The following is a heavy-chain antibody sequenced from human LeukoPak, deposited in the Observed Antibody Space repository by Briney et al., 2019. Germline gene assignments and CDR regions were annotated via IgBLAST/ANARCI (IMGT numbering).Heavy chain of an antibody. D-gene: IGHD3-10*01. CDR3: ARASGPFDY. V-gene: IGHV3-33*01. CDR1: GFTFSIYG. J-gene: IGHJ4*02. CDR2: ICNDGSKK. Sequence: PGGSLRLSCAASGFTFSIYGLHWVRQAPGKGLEWVAVICNDGSKKYNADSVKGRFTISRDNSKNTLYLQMNSLRAEDTAVYSCARASGPFDYWGQGTLVTVSS.